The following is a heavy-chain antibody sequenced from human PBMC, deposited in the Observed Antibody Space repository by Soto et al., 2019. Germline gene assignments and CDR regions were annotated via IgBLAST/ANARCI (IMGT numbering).Heavy chain of an antibody. J-gene: IGHJ3*02. V-gene: IGHV1-18*01. Sequence: GASVKVSCKASGYTFTSYGISWVRQAPGQGLEWMGWISAYNGNTNYAQKLQGRVTMTTDTSTSTAHMELRSLRSDDTAVYYCARDPITYGSGRYGDAFDIWGQGTMVTVSS. CDR3: ARDPITYGSGRYGDAFDI. CDR2: ISAYNGNT. CDR1: GYTFTSYG. D-gene: IGHD3-10*01.